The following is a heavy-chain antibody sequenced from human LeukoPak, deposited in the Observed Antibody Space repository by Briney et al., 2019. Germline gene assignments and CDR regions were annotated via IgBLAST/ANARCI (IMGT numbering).Heavy chain of an antibody. CDR2: ISSSISYI. D-gene: IGHD3-22*01. CDR3: ASNFNYHDSSGYYSPFDY. Sequence: PGGSLRLSCAASGLTFSSYSMNWVRQAPGKGLEWVSSISSSISYIYYADSVKGRFTISRDNAKNSLYLQMNSLRAEDTAVYYCASNFNYHDSSGYYSPFDYWGQGTLVTVSS. J-gene: IGHJ4*02. V-gene: IGHV3-21*01. CDR1: GLTFSSYS.